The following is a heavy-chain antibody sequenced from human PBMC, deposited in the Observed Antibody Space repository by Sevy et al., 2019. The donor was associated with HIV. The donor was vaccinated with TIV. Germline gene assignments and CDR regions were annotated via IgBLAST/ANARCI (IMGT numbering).Heavy chain of an antibody. V-gene: IGHV4-30-2*01. Sequence: SETLSLTCAVSGGSITSTDFSCSWIRQAPGRGLEWIGFIHHAGSTYYNPSFQSRVTISVDRPRNEFSLKLSSVTAADTAVYYCARALRGGNLAFYIWGQGTMVTVSS. CDR2: IHHAGST. CDR1: GGSITSTDFS. CDR3: ARALRGGNLAFYI. D-gene: IGHD2-15*01. J-gene: IGHJ3*02.